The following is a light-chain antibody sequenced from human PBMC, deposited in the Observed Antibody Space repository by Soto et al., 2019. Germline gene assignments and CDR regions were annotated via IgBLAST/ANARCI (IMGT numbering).Light chain of an antibody. CDR2: ATS. Sequence: EIPLTHSPSSLAASVGDRLTLTCRASRNVSIYLNWYQHKPGKGPTLLIHATSNLQIGVPSRFSGSGSGTEFTLTISSLEPEDFGTYYCQQSYKMPSFGQGTRLEI. V-gene: IGKV1-39*01. CDR1: RNVSIY. CDR3: QQSYKMPS. J-gene: IGKJ5*01.